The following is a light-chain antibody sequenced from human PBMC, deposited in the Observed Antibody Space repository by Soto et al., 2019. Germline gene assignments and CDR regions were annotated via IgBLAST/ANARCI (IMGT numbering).Light chain of an antibody. CDR3: CSYVGTYTGV. J-gene: IGLJ3*02. Sequence: QSALTQPRSVSGSPGQSVTISCTGSSSDVGGNNFVSWYQQSPGIAPKLMIYDVTKRPSGVPDRFSGSKSGNTASLTISGLQAEDEADYYCCSYVGTYTGVFGGGTKLTVL. V-gene: IGLV2-11*01. CDR2: DVT. CDR1: SSDVGGNNF.